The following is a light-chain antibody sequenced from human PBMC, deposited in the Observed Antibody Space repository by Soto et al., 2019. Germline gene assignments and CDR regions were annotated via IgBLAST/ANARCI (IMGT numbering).Light chain of an antibody. Sequence: EIVLTQSPGTLSLSPGEGATLSCRASQSVSSSYLAWYQQKPGQAPRLLIYGASSRATGIPDRFSGSGSGTDFTLTISRLEPEDFAVYYCQQYGSSPQTFDQGTKVE. CDR2: GAS. V-gene: IGKV3-20*01. CDR3: QQYGSSPQT. J-gene: IGKJ1*01. CDR1: QSVSSSY.